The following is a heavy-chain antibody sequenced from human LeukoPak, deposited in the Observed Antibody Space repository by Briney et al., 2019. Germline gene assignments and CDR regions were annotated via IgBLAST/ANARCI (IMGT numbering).Heavy chain of an antibody. CDR3: AITYYDILTGYYVYDAFDI. D-gene: IGHD3-9*01. Sequence: ASVKVSCKASGGTFSSYAISWVRQAPGQGLEWMGGIIPIFGTANYAQKFQGRVTITADKSTSTAYMELSSLRSEDTAVYYCAITYYDILTGYYVYDAFDIWGQGIMVTVSS. CDR1: GGTFSSYA. J-gene: IGHJ3*02. CDR2: IIPIFGTA. V-gene: IGHV1-69*06.